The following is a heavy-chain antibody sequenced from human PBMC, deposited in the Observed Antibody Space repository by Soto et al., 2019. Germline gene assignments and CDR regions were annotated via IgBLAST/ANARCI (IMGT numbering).Heavy chain of an antibody. CDR3: ASLRDTSSWYYAY. CDR1: GASISSYY. V-gene: IGHV4-59*08. J-gene: IGHJ4*02. CDR2: IYYSGST. D-gene: IGHD6-13*01. Sequence: QVQLQESGPGLVKPSETLSLTCTVSGASISSYYWSWIRQPPGKGLEWIGYIYYSGSTDYNPSLKSRVTISVDPSKNQFSLKLSSVTAADTAVYYCASLRDTSSWYYAYWGQGTLVTVSS.